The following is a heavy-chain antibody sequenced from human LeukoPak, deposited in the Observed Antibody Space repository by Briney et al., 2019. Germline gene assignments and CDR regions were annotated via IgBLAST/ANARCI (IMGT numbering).Heavy chain of an antibody. Sequence: GGSLRLSCAVSGFAVSSNYMSWVRQAPGKGLEWVAFIRYDGSNKYYADSVKGRFNISRDNFKNTSYLQMNSLRVEDTAVYYCAKGDTSWGQGTLVTVSS. V-gene: IGHV3-30*02. CDR2: IRYDGSNK. D-gene: IGHD2-21*02. CDR1: GFAVSSNY. J-gene: IGHJ5*02. CDR3: AKGDTS.